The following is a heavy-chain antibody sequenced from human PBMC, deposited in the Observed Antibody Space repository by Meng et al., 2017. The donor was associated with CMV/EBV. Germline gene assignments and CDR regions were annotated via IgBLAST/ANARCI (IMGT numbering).Heavy chain of an antibody. CDR3: ARGITTVKYNWFDP. D-gene: IGHD4-11*01. CDR1: GYTFTSYD. CDR2: MNPNSGNT. J-gene: IGHJ5*02. V-gene: IGHV1-8*03. Sequence: ASGYTFTSYDINWVRQATGQGLEWMGWMNPNSGNTGYAQKFQGRVTITRNTSISTAYMELSSLRSEDTAVYYCARGITTVKYNWFDPWGQGTLVTSPQ.